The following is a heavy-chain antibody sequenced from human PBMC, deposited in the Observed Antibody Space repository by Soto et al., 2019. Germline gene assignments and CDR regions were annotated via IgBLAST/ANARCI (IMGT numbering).Heavy chain of an antibody. CDR1: GGSISSGGYS. CDR3: ARVAAVGGMDV. CDR2: IYHSGST. D-gene: IGHD2-15*01. V-gene: IGHV4-30-2*01. Sequence: PSETLSLTCAVSGGSISSGGYSWSWIRQPPGKGLEWIGYIYHSGSTYYNPSLKSRLTISVDRSKNQFSLKLSSVTAADTAVYYCARVAAVGGMDVWGQGTTVTVSS. J-gene: IGHJ6*02.